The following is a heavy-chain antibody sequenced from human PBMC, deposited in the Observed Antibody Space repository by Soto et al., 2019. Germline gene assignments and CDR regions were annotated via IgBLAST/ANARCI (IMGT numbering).Heavy chain of an antibody. V-gene: IGHV3-72*01. J-gene: IGHJ5*01. CDR3: AREGDARWLDS. CDR2: LKDSSQNYAT. CDR1: GFSVSGWY. Sequence: EVQLVESGGGLVQPGGSARLSCAASGFSVSGWYMDWVRQAPGKGLEWVARLKDSSQNYATEYAASVRGRFTVSRHASQNLIYLQMNSLKIADTAVYYSAREGDARWLDSWGQGTLVTVS. D-gene: IGHD1-26*01.